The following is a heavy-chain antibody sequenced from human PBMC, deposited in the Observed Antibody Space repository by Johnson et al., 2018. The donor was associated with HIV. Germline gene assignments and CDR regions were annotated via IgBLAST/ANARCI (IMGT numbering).Heavy chain of an antibody. CDR2: ISSSGGTI. V-gene: IGHV3-11*04. D-gene: IGHD3-22*01. CDR3: ARDRGYWDAFDI. CDR1: GFTFSSAW. Sequence: QVQLVESGGGLVKPVGSLRLSCVASGFTFSSAWMGWVRQAPGKGLEWVSSISSSGGTIYYADSVKGRFSISRDNAKNSLYLQMNSLRAEDTAVYYCARDRGYWDAFDIWGQGTMVIVSS. J-gene: IGHJ3*02.